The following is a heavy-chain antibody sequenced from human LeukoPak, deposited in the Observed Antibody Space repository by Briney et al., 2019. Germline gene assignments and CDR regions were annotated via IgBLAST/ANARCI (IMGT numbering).Heavy chain of an antibody. CDR3: AREPSRSYQPFDY. CDR2: ISSSSSYI. Sequence: GGSLRLSCAASGFTFSSYSMNWVRQAPGKRLEWVSSISSSSSYIYYADSVKGRFTISRDNAKNSLYLQMNSLRAEDTAVYYCAREPSRSYQPFDYWGQGTLVTVSS. J-gene: IGHJ4*02. D-gene: IGHD1-26*01. V-gene: IGHV3-21*01. CDR1: GFTFSSYS.